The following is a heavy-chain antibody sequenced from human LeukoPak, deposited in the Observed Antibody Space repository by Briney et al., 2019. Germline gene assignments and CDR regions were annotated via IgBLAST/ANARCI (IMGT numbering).Heavy chain of an antibody. V-gene: IGHV4-4*07. J-gene: IGHJ4*02. CDR3: AREIQLRGPIMDY. D-gene: IGHD5-24*01. CDR2: IYTSGST. CDR1: GGSISSYW. Sequence: SETLSLTCTVSGGSISSYWWSWIRQPAGKGLEWIGRIYTSGSTNYNPSLKSRVIMTVDTSKNQLPLKLTSVTAADTAVYYCAREIQLRGPIMDYWGQGTLVTVSS.